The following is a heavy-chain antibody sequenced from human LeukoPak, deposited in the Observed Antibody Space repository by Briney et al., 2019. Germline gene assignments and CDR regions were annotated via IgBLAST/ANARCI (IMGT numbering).Heavy chain of an antibody. J-gene: IGHJ4*02. Sequence: ASVKVSCKASGYTFTSYYMHWVRQAPGQGLEWMGIINPSGGSTSYAQKFQGRVTIIADESTSTAYMELSSLRSEDTAVYYCARDARPYNWNYVPFDYWGQGTLVTVSS. D-gene: IGHD1-7*01. CDR3: ARDARPYNWNYVPFDY. CDR1: GYTFTSYY. CDR2: INPSGGST. V-gene: IGHV1-46*01.